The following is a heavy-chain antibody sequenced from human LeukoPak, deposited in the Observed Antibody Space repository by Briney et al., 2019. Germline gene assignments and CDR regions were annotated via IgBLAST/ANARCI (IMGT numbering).Heavy chain of an antibody. D-gene: IGHD3-16*01. J-gene: IGHJ4*02. V-gene: IGHV3-7*01. CDR1: GFTLSTYW. Sequence: GGSLRLSCEASGFTLSTYWMNWVRQVPGKGLDWVANINPDGSGKRYVDSVKGRFTIARDNADNSLSLQMNSLRAEDTAVYYCASWGAGGNSWGQGTLVTVSS. CDR2: INPDGSGK. CDR3: ASWGAGGNS.